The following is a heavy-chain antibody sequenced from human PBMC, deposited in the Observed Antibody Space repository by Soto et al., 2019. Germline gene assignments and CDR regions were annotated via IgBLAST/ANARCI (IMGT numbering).Heavy chain of an antibody. J-gene: IGHJ6*02. CDR1: GGTFSRYG. D-gene: IGHD1-1*01. CDR3: ASQPGTTGNYYYGMDV. Sequence: QVQLVQSGAEVKKPGSSVKVSCKASGGTFSRYGISWVRQAPGQGLEWMGGIIPIFGTANYAQKFQGRVTITAAESTSTASMELSSLSSEDTAVYYCASQPGTTGNYYYGMDVWGQGTTVTVSS. V-gene: IGHV1-69*12. CDR2: IIPIFGTA.